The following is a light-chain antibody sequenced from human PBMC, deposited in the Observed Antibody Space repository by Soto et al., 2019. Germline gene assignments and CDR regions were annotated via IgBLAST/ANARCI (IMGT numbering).Light chain of an antibody. CDR3: QQYGNSPVT. J-gene: IGKJ1*01. CDR1: QSVSSNY. Sequence: EIVLTQSPGTLSLSPGERATLSCRASQSVSSNYLAWYQQKPDQAPRLLIYGASSRATDIPERFSGSGFGTDFTLTISRLETEDFAVYYCQQYGNSPVTFGPGTKVEIK. CDR2: GAS. V-gene: IGKV3-20*01.